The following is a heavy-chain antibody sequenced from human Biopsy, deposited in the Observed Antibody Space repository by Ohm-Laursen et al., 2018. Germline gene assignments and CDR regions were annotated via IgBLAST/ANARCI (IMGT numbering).Heavy chain of an antibody. J-gene: IGHJ4*02. D-gene: IGHD3-3*01. CDR2: ISPYNGDT. Sequence: ASVKVSCKASGYTFTNYGISWVRQAPGQGLEWMGWISPYNGDTDYAQKLQGRVTMTTDTSTSTAYMDLRSLSSDDTAVYYCARDRWPHVTLLGLVVFDFWGQGTLVIVSS. CDR1: GYTFTNYG. V-gene: IGHV1-18*01. CDR3: ARDRWPHVTLLGLVVFDF.